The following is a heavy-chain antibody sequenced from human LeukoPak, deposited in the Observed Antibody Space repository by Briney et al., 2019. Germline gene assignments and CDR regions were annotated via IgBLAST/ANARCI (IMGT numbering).Heavy chain of an antibody. CDR1: GFPFSRYW. D-gene: IGHD6-19*01. J-gene: IGHJ4*02. V-gene: IGHV3-7*05. CDR3: ARDESYSSHY. CDR2: IKHDGSVK. Sequence: AGSLRLSCAVSGFPFSRYWMSWVRQAPGKGLDCVANIKHDGSVKDYVDSVKGRFTISRDNAKNSLYLQMHSLRAEDTAVYFCARDESYSSHYWGQGTLVTVSS.